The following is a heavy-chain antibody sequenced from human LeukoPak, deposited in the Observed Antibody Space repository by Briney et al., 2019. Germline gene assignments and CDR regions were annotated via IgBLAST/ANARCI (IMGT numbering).Heavy chain of an antibody. CDR2: IKSKTDGGTT. Sequence: PGGSLRLSCAASGFTFSNAWMSWVRQAPGKGLEWVGRIKSKTDGGTTDYAAPVKGRFTISRDDSKNTLYLQMNSLKTEDTAVYYCTTGGLVGATLDDAFDIWGQGTMVTVSP. D-gene: IGHD1-26*01. CDR3: TTGGLVGATLDDAFDI. V-gene: IGHV3-15*01. J-gene: IGHJ3*02. CDR1: GFTFSNAW.